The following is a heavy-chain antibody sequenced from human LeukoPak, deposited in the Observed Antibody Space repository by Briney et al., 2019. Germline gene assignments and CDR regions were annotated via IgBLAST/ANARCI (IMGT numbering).Heavy chain of an antibody. J-gene: IGHJ3*02. V-gene: IGHV1-69*05. D-gene: IGHD2-15*01. CDR1: GGTFSSYA. CDR3: ARQRVVAATPDAFDI. CDR2: IIPIFGTA. Sequence: AASVKVSCKASGGTFSSYAISWVRQAPGQGLEWMGRIIPIFGTANYAQKFQGRVTITTDESTSTAYMELSSLRSEDTAVYYCARQRVVAATPDAFDIWGQGTMVIVSS.